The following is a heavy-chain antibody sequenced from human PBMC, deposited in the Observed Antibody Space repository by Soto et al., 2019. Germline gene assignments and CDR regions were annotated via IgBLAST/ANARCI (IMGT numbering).Heavy chain of an antibody. CDR2: IYYSGST. CDR3: ARDVRQGIAVAGLDY. D-gene: IGHD6-19*01. V-gene: IGHV4-61*01. CDR1: GGSVSSGSYY. J-gene: IGHJ4*02. Sequence: NPSDTLSLTCTVSGGSVSSGSYYWSWIRQPPGKGLEWIGYIYYSGSTNYNPSLKSRVTISVDTSKNQFSLKLSSVTAADTAVYYCARDVRQGIAVAGLDYWGQGTLVNVSS.